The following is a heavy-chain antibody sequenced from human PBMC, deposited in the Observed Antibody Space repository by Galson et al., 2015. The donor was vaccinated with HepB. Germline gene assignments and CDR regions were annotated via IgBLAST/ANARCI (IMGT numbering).Heavy chain of an antibody. Sequence: SLRLSCAASGFTFNTYAIHWVRQAPGKGLEWVAVVSYDGSDAYYADSVKGRFTISRDNSKNMVNMQMNGLRVEDTAVYYCARDGPDNSSGYYEYWGRGTRVTVSS. CDR3: ARDGPDNSSGYYEY. CDR2: VSYDGSDA. V-gene: IGHV3-30-3*01. D-gene: IGHD3-22*01. J-gene: IGHJ2*01. CDR1: GFTFNTYA.